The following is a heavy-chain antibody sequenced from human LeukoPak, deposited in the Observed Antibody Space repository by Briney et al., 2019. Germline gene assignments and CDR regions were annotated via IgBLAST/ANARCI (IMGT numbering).Heavy chain of an antibody. D-gene: IGHD3-22*01. CDR1: GGSFSGYY. Sequence: SETLSLTCAVYGGSFSGYYWSWIRQPPGKGLEWIGEINHSGSTNYNPSLKSRVTISVDTSKNQFSLKLSSVTAADTAVYYCARPPSHYYDSSGYWGYWGQGTLVTVSS. J-gene: IGHJ4*02. CDR2: INHSGST. V-gene: IGHV4-34*01. CDR3: ARPPSHYYDSSGYWGY.